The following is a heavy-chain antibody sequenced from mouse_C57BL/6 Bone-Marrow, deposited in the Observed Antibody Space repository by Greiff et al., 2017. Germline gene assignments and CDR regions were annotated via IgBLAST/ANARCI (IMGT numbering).Heavy chain of an antibody. Sequence: VQLKESGAELVRPGSSVKMSCKTSGYTFTSYGINWVKQRPGQGLEWIGYIYIGNGYTEYNEKFKGKATLTSDTSSSTAYMQLSSLTSEDSAIYFWAGGGGYYSYGYFDVWGTGTTVTVSS. D-gene: IGHD2-3*01. V-gene: IGHV1-58*01. CDR1: GYTFTSYG. J-gene: IGHJ1*03. CDR2: IYIGNGYT. CDR3: AGGGGYYSYGYFDV.